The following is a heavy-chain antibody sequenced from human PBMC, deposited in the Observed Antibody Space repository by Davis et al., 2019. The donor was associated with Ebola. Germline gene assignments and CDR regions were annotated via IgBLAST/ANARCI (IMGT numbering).Heavy chain of an antibody. J-gene: IGHJ4*02. CDR1: GYTFTGYY. D-gene: IGHD5-24*01. CDR2: INPDSGGT. Sequence: ASVKVSCKASGYTFTGYYMHWVRQAPGQGLEWMAWINPDSGGTNYAQKFQGRVTMTRDTSISTAYMELSRLRSDDTAVYYCARGGRDGHNEFYFDYWGQGTLVTVSS. CDR3: ARGGRDGHNEFYFDY. V-gene: IGHV1-2*02.